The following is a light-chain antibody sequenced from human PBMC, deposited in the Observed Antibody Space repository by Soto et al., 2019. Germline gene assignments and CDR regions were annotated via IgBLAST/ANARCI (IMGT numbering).Light chain of an antibody. V-gene: IGKV1-5*03. CDR2: KAS. CDR3: QQHNSYPRT. CDR1: QSISSW. J-gene: IGKJ1*01. Sequence: DIPMTQSPSTLSASVGDRVTITCRASQSISSWLAWYQQKPGKAPKLLIYKASSIESGVPSMFSVSGSGTEFTLTISSLQPDDFATYYCQQHNSYPRTFGQGTKLEIK.